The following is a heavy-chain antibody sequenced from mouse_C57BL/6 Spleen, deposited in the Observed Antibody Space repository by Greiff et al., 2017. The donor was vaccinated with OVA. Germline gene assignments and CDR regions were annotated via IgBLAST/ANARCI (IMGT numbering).Heavy chain of an antibody. V-gene: IGHV1-82*01. CDR2: IYPGAGDT. CDR3: ASTVVADFDY. J-gene: IGHJ2*01. CDR1: GYAFSSSW. D-gene: IGHD1-1*01. Sequence: QVQLQQSGPELVKPGASVKISCKASGYAFSSSWMNWVKQRPGKGLAWIGRIYPGAGDTNYNGKFKGKATLTADKSSSTAYMQLSSLTSEDAAVYFCASTVVADFDYWGQGTTLTVSS.